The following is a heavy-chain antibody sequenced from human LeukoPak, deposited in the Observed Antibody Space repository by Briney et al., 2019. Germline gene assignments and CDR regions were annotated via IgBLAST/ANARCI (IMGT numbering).Heavy chain of an antibody. D-gene: IGHD6-6*01. Sequence: SETLSLTCAVYGGSFSGYYWSWLRQPPGKGLEWIGEINHSGSTNYNPSLKSRVTISVDTSKNQFSLKLSSVTAADTAVYYCARQPSSIAATFDYWGQGTLVTVSS. CDR2: INHSGST. V-gene: IGHV4-34*01. CDR3: ARQPSSIAATFDY. CDR1: GGSFSGYY. J-gene: IGHJ4*02.